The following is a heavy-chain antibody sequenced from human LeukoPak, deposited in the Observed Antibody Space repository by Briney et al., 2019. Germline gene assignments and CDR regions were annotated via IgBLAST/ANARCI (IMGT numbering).Heavy chain of an antibody. Sequence: GGSLRLSCAASGFTFSSYSMNWVRQAPGKGLEWVSYISSSSAIYYADSVKGRFTISRDNAKNSLYLQMNSLRDEDTAVYYCARDLAVAGTYYYGMDVWGQGTTVTVSS. V-gene: IGHV3-48*02. D-gene: IGHD6-19*01. CDR2: ISSSSAI. CDR1: GFTFSSYS. CDR3: ARDLAVAGTYYYGMDV. J-gene: IGHJ6*02.